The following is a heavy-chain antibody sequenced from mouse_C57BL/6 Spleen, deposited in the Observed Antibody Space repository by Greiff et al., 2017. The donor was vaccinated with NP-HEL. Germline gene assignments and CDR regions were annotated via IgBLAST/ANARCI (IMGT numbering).Heavy chain of an antibody. CDR1: GFTFSDYG. CDR3: AMSHGYSLYYFDY. CDR2: ISSGSSTI. V-gene: IGHV5-17*01. Sequence: EVQLVESGGGLVKPGGSLKLSCAASGFTFSDYGMHWVRQAPEKGLEWVAYISSGSSTIYYADTVKGRFTISRDNAKNTLFLQMTSLRSEDTAMYYCAMSHGYSLYYFDYWGQGTTLTVSS. D-gene: IGHD2-3*01. J-gene: IGHJ2*01.